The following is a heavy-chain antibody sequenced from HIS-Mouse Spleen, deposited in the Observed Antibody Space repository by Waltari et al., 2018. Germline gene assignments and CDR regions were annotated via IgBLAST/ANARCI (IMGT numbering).Heavy chain of an antibody. CDR3: ARALGYYFDY. V-gene: IGHV1-2*02. Sequence: QVQLVQSGAEVKKPGASVKVSCKASGYTFTGYYMHWVRQGPGQGLEWMGWIKPYRGGTNYAQKFQGRGTMTRDTSISTAYMELSRLRSDDTAVYYCARALGYYFDYWGQGTLVTVSS. J-gene: IGHJ4*02. CDR1: GYTFTGYY. CDR2: IKPYRGGT. D-gene: IGHD7-27*01.